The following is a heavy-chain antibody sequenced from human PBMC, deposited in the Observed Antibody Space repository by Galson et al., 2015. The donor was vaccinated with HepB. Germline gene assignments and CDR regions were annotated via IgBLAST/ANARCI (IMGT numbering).Heavy chain of an antibody. Sequence: SVKVSCKASRGTFSSYAINWVRQAPGQGLEWMGGIIPISGTVNYAQKLQGRVTINADDPTTTVYMELSSLRSEDTAVYYCARDPQYSSGWYLIDYWGQGTLVTVSS. D-gene: IGHD6-19*01. CDR1: RGTFSSYA. CDR3: ARDPQYSSGWYLIDY. V-gene: IGHV1-69*13. CDR2: IIPISGTV. J-gene: IGHJ4*02.